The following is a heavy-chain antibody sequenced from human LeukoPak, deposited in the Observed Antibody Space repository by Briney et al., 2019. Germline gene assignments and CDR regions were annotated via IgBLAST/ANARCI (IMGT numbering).Heavy chain of an antibody. CDR2: IYTSGST. CDR3: ARDSPPAHCSGGSCYFDY. V-gene: IGHV4-61*02. Sequence: PSETLSLNCTVSGASISTNSYYWSWIRQPAGKGLEWIGRIYTSGSTDYNPSLKSRVTISRDTSKNEFSLKLTSVTAADTAVYYCARDSPPAHCSGGSCYFDYWGQGTLVTVSS. D-gene: IGHD2-15*01. CDR1: GASISTNSYY. J-gene: IGHJ4*02.